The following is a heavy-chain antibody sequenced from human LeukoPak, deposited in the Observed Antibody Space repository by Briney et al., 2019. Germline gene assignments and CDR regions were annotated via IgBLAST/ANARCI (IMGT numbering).Heavy chain of an antibody. CDR3: ARGHSSGYFY. V-gene: IGHV4-34*01. CDR2: INHSGST. D-gene: IGHD3-22*01. CDR1: GGSFSGYY. Sequence: SETLSLTCAVYGGSFSGYYWGWIRQPPGKGLEWIGEINHSGSTNYNPSLKSRVTISVDTSKNQFSLKLSSVTAADTAVYYCARGHSSGYFYWGRGTLVTVSS. J-gene: IGHJ4*02.